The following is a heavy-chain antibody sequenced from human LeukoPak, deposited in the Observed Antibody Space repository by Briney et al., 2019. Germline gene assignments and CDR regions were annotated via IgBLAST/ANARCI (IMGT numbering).Heavy chain of an antibody. CDR2: INHSGST. J-gene: IGHJ4*02. Sequence: SETLSLTCAVYGGSFSGFYWNWIRQPPGKGLEWIGEINHSGSTNYNPSLKSRVTISVDTSKNQFSLKLTSVTAADTAVYYCARGWDRQHQLLYEDHFDYWGQGTLVTVSS. D-gene: IGHD2-2*02. CDR3: ARGWDRQHQLLYEDHFDY. CDR1: GGSFSGFY. V-gene: IGHV4-34*01.